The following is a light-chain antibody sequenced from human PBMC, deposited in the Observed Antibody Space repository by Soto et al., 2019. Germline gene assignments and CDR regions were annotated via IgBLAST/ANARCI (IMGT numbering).Light chain of an antibody. Sequence: EIVLTQSPATLSLSPGERATLSCRASQSVSSYLAWYQQKPGQAPRLLIYDASNRATGIPARFSGSGSGTDFTLTIIRLEPEDFAVYYCQQRSNWPSYTFGQGTKLEIK. CDR1: QSVSSY. CDR3: QQRSNWPSYT. J-gene: IGKJ2*01. V-gene: IGKV3-11*01. CDR2: DAS.